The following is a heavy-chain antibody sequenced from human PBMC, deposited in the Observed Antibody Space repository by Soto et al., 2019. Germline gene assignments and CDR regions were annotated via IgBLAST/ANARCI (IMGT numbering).Heavy chain of an antibody. CDR1: GYSFTSYW. Sequence: GESLKISCKGSGYSFTSYWIGWVRQMPGKGLEWMGIIYPGDSDTRYSPSFQGQVTISADKSISTAYLQWSSLKASDTAMYYCARQASGYDYLANFDYWGQGTLVTVSS. V-gene: IGHV5-51*01. D-gene: IGHD5-12*01. J-gene: IGHJ4*02. CDR3: ARQASGYDYLANFDY. CDR2: IYPGDSDT.